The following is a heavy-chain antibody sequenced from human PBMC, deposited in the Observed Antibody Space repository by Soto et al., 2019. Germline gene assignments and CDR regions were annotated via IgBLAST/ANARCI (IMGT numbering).Heavy chain of an antibody. CDR1: GFTFSSYW. Sequence: EVQLVESGGGLVQPGGSLRLSCAASGFTFSSYWMYWVRRAPGKGLVWVSRSNSDGSDTNYADSVKGRFTISRDNAKNTLYLQMNSLRAEDTAVDYCARDRGWSLFDYWGQGTLVTVSS. D-gene: IGHD6-19*01. J-gene: IGHJ4*02. V-gene: IGHV3-74*01. CDR2: SNSDGSDT. CDR3: ARDRGWSLFDY.